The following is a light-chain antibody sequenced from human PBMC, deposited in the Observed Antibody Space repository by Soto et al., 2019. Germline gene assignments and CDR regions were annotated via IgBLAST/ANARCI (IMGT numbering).Light chain of an antibody. J-gene: IGLJ1*01. CDR1: SSDVGGYNY. V-gene: IGLV2-14*03. CDR3: CSYTTSSTYV. CDR2: DVN. Sequence: QSVLTQPASVSGSPGQSIAISCTGTSSDVGGYNYVSWYLQHPGKAPKLMIYDVNNRPSGVSNRFSGSKSGNTASLTISGLQAEDEADYYCCSYTTSSTYVFGTGTKVTVL.